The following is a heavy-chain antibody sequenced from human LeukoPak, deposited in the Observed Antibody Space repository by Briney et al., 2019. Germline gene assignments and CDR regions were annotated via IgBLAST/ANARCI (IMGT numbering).Heavy chain of an antibody. J-gene: IGHJ5*02. Sequence: SETLSLTCTVSGGSISSYYWSWIRQPAGKGLEWIGYIYYSGSTNYNPSLKSRVTISVDTSKNQFSLKLSSVTAADTAVYYCARVPVLYDTAWFDPWGQGTLVTVSS. CDR1: GGSISSYY. CDR3: ARVPVLYDTAWFDP. CDR2: IYYSGST. D-gene: IGHD3-22*01. V-gene: IGHV4-59*01.